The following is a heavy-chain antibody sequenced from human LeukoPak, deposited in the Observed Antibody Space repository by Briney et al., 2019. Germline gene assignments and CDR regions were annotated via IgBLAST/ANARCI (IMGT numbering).Heavy chain of an antibody. V-gene: IGHV4-34*01. D-gene: IGHD3-16*02. CDR3: ASNHAYDYVWGSYRHRSGAFDI. CDR1: GGSFSGYY. CDR2: INHSGST. J-gene: IGHJ3*02. Sequence: SETLSLTCAVYGGSFSGYYWSWIRQPPGKGLEWIGEINHSGSTNYNPSLKSRVTISVDTSKNQFSLKLSSVTAADTAVYYCASNHAYDYVWGSYRHRSGAFDIWGQGTMITVSS.